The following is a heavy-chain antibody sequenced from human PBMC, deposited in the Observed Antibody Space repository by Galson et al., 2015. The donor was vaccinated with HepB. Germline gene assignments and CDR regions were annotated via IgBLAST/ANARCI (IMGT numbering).Heavy chain of an antibody. CDR2: IWYDGSKK. D-gene: IGHD3-10*01. CDR1: RFTFSNYG. V-gene: IGHV3-33*01. J-gene: IGHJ6*02. CDR3: ARSVYQLPPPARFALDV. Sequence: SLRLSCAASRFTFSNYGMQWVRQAPGKGLGWVAGIWYDGSKKYYVDSVKGRFTISRDNSKNTLYLQMNSLRAEDTALYFCARSVYQLPPPARFALDVWGQGTTVTVSS.